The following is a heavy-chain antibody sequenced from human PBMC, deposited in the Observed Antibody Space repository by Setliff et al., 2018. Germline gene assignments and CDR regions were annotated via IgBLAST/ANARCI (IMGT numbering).Heavy chain of an antibody. CDR2: INPSGGGT. CDR3: ATGSPLRYFDWSPGGY. J-gene: IGHJ4*02. CDR1: GYTFTTYG. D-gene: IGHD3-9*01. Sequence: ASVKVSCKASGYTFTTYGISWVRQAPGQGLEWMGVINPSGGGTRYAQKFQGRVTMTEDTSTDTAYMELSSLRSEDTAVYYCATGSPLRYFDWSPGGYWGQGTLVTVSS. V-gene: IGHV1-46*01.